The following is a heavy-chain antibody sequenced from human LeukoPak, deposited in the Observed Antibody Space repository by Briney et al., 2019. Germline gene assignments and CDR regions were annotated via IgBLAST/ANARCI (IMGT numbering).Heavy chain of an antibody. Sequence: GGSLRLSCAASGFTFSSYGMHWVRQAPGKGLEWVAVIWYDGSNKYYADSVKGRFTISRDNSKNTLYLQMNSLRAKDTAVYYCARDRGELLADYWGQGTLVTVSS. J-gene: IGHJ4*02. CDR1: GFTFSSYG. D-gene: IGHD1-26*01. V-gene: IGHV3-33*01. CDR3: ARDRGELLADY. CDR2: IWYDGSNK.